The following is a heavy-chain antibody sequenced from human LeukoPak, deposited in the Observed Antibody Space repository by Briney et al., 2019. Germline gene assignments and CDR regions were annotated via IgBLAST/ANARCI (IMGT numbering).Heavy chain of an antibody. CDR1: GFTVYSIH. V-gene: IGHV3-53*01. CDR2: IYSGGST. D-gene: IGHD2-15*01. J-gene: IGHJ4*02. Sequence: GGSLRLSCSGYGFTVYSIHMAWLGQAPGKGLEWVTVIYSGGSTYYADSVKGRFTISRDDSKNTLYLQMNSLNAEATAVDYSARVRSGNFDYWGQGTLVTVSS. CDR3: ARVRSGNFDY.